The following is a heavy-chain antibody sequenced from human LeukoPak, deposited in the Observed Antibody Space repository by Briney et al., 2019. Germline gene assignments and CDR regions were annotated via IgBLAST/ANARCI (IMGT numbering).Heavy chain of an antibody. Sequence: PGGSLRLSCAASGFTFSSYWMSWVRQAPGKGLEWVANIKQDGSEKYYVDSVKGRFTISRDNAKNSLYLQMNSLRAEDTAVYYCARVERQQLVPPQLLYYFDYWGQGTLVTVSS. CDR1: GFTFSSYW. CDR2: IKQDGSEK. J-gene: IGHJ4*02. D-gene: IGHD6-13*01. CDR3: ARVERQQLVPPQLLYYFDY. V-gene: IGHV3-7*01.